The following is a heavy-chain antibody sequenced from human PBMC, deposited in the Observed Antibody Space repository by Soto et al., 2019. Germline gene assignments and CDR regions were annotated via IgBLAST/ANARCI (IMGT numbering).Heavy chain of an antibody. D-gene: IGHD6-19*01. CDR1: GYTLTELS. CDR2: FDPEDGET. J-gene: IGHJ5*02. V-gene: IGHV1-24*01. CDR3: ATDLGRDSSGWYSWFDP. Sequence: ASVKVSCKVSGYTLTELSMHWVRQAPGKGLEWMGGFDPEDGETIYAQKFQGSVTMTEDTSTDTAYMELSSLRSEDTAGYYCATDLGRDSSGWYSWFDPWGQGTLVTVSS.